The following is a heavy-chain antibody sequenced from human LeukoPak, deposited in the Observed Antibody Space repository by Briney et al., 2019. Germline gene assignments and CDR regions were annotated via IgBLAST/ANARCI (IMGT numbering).Heavy chain of an antibody. V-gene: IGHV3-21*01. CDR1: GFTFSSYS. CDR2: ISSSSSYI. J-gene: IGHJ4*02. D-gene: IGHD5-12*01. CDR3: ARGAYQHIVATITSFDY. Sequence: GGSLRLSCAASGFTFSSYSMNWVRQAPGKGLEWVSSISSSSSYIYYADSVKGRFTISRDNAKNSLYLQMNSLRAEDTAVYYCARGAYQHIVATITSFDYWGQGTLVTVSS.